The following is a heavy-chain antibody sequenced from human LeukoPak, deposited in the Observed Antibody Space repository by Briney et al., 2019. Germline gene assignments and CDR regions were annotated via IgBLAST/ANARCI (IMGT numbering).Heavy chain of an antibody. V-gene: IGHV1-69*05. J-gene: IGHJ5*02. CDR3: ARDNYAGANWFDP. D-gene: IGHD1-7*01. Sequence: ASVKVSCKASGGTFSSYAISWVRQAPGQGLEWMGGIIPIFGTANYAQKFQGRVTITTDESTSTAYMELSSLRSEDTAVYYCARDNYAGANWFDPWGQGTLSPSPQ. CDR2: IIPIFGTA. CDR1: GGTFSSYA.